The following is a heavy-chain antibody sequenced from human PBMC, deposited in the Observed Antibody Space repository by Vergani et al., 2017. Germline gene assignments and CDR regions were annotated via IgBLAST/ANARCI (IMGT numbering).Heavy chain of an antibody. CDR1: GASINSRYY. D-gene: IGHD5-24*01. J-gene: IGHJ4*02. CDR3: ARAEFSTNYCGQSYYFDF. Sequence: QVQLQESGPGLVKPSQTLSLTCRVSGASINSRYYWSWVRQPAGKGLQWIGRVYFTGSTNYNPSLGSRVSLSIDTSKNQFSLKLHSVSADDTAVYFCARAEFSTNYCGQSYYFDFWGQGIPVTVSA. CDR2: VYFTGST. V-gene: IGHV4-4*07.